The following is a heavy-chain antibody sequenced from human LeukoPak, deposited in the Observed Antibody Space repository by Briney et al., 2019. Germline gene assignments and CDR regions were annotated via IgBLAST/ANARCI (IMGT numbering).Heavy chain of an antibody. Sequence: GGSLRLSCAASGFTFSSYGMHWVRRAPGKGLEWVAFIRYDGSNKYYADSVKGRFTISRDNAKNSLYLQMNSLRAEDTAVYYCARAGSGDYWGQGTLVTVSS. CDR3: ARAGSGDY. V-gene: IGHV3-30*02. J-gene: IGHJ4*02. CDR1: GFTFSSYG. D-gene: IGHD2-15*01. CDR2: IRYDGSNK.